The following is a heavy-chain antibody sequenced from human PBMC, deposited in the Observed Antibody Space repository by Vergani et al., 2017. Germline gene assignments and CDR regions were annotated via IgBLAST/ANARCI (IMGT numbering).Heavy chain of an antibody. V-gene: IGHV3-23*01. Sequence: EVQLLQSGGGLVQPGGSLRLSCAASGFTFRSFAMAWVRQAPGKGLEWVSSISNTGGDTYYAESVKGRFTISRDNSKSTLYLQMNSLRTEDTAVYYCATKSCGTPGCQIGYFREWGQGTLVTVSS. CDR1: GFTFRSFA. D-gene: IGHD1-1*01. J-gene: IGHJ1*01. CDR2: ISNTGGDT. CDR3: ATKSCGTPGCQIGYFRE.